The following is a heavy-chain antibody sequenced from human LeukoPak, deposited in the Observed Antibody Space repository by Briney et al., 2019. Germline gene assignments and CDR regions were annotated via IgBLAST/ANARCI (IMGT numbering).Heavy chain of an antibody. CDR1: AYSISSSNW. J-gene: IGHJ6*02. Sequence: SDTLSLTCAVSAYSISSSNWWGWIRQPPGKGLEWIGYIHTSGRTYYNPSLKSRVTISVDTSKNQFSLKLSPVTAADTAVYYCARRPHTGYSGDWGPHDYYYGMNVWGQGTTVTVSS. CDR2: IHTSGRT. CDR3: ARRPHTGYSGDWGPHDYYYGMNV. V-gene: IGHV4-28*01. D-gene: IGHD6-19*01.